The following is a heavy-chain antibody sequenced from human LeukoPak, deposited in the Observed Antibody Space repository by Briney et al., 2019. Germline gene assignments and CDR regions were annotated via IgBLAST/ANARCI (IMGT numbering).Heavy chain of an antibody. CDR1: GFTFSSYG. Sequence: GGSLRLSCAASGFTFSSYGMHWVRQAPGKGLEWVAFIRYDGSNKYYADSVKGRFTISRDNSKNTLYLQMNRLRAEDTAMYYCAKDGSRDYYDSSGTYFDYWGQGTLVTVSS. CDR2: IRYDGSNK. D-gene: IGHD3-22*01. J-gene: IGHJ4*02. CDR3: AKDGSRDYYDSSGTYFDY. V-gene: IGHV3-30*02.